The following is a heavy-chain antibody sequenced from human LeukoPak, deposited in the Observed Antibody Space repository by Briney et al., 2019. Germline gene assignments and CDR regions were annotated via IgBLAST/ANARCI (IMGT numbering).Heavy chain of an antibody. CDR1: GFTFSSYG. Sequence: PGGSPRLSCAASGFTFSSYGMRWVRQAPGKGLEWVSVIRGNGGSTYYSGSVKGRFTISRDNSKNTLYLQMNSLRAEDTAVYYCAKVIYGDHDPFHYWGQGTLVTVSS. V-gene: IGHV3-23*01. D-gene: IGHD4-17*01. CDR3: AKVIYGDHDPFHY. CDR2: IRGNGGST. J-gene: IGHJ4*02.